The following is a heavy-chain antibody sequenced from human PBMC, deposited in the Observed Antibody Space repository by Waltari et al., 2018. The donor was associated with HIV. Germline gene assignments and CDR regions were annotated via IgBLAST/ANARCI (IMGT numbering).Heavy chain of an antibody. V-gene: IGHV3-43*01. CDR3: AKDMGSGSYSGFDY. J-gene: IGHJ4*02. Sequence: EVQLVESGGVVVQPGGSLRLSCAVSGFTFDDYTMHWVRQAPGKGLEWVSLISWDGGSTYYADSGKGRFTISRDNSKNSLYLQMNSLRTEDSALYYCAKDMGSGSYSGFDYWGQGTLVTVSS. D-gene: IGHD1-26*01. CDR1: GFTFDDYT. CDR2: ISWDGGST.